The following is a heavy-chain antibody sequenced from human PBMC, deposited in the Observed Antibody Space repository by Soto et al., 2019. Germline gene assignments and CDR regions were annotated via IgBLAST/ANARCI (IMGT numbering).Heavy chain of an antibody. CDR3: AKSVPSRDGRIAADWFDP. CDR2: ISGSGGST. Sequence: PGGSLRLSCAASGFTFSSYAMSWVRQVPGKGLEWVSAISGSGGSTYYADSVKGRFTISRDNSKNTLYLQMNSLRAEDTAVYYCAKSVPSRDGRIAADWFDPWGQGTLVTVSS. J-gene: IGHJ5*02. D-gene: IGHD6-25*01. V-gene: IGHV3-23*01. CDR1: GFTFSSYA.